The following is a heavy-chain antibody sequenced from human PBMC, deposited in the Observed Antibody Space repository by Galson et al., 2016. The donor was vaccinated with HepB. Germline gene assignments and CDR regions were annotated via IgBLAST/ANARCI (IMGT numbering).Heavy chain of an antibody. CDR2: TYYRSKWFN. CDR1: GDSVSSNIAA. V-gene: IGHV6-1*01. Sequence: CAISGDSVSSNIAAWNWIRQSPSRGLEWLGRTYYRSKWFNDYAVSVKSRISPNPDKSKNQVSLQLNSVTPEDTAIYYCARAEEKTTLFFDYWGQGSLVIVSS. J-gene: IGHJ4*02. CDR3: ARAEEKTTLFFDY. D-gene: IGHD5-24*01.